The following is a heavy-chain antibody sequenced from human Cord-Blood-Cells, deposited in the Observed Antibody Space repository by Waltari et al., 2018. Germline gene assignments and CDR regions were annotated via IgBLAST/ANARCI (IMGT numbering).Heavy chain of an antibody. CDR1: GYSFTSYW. Sequence: EVQLLQSGAEVKKPGESLTNACMGSGYSFTSYWIGCVGPMPGKGLEWMGIIYPGDSDTRYSPSFQGQVTISADKSISTAYLQWSSLKASDTAMYYCARAHNYYDSSGYSWDAFDIWGQGTMVTVSS. V-gene: IGHV5-51*01. CDR3: ARAHNYYDSSGYSWDAFDI. D-gene: IGHD3-22*01. CDR2: IYPGDSDT. J-gene: IGHJ3*02.